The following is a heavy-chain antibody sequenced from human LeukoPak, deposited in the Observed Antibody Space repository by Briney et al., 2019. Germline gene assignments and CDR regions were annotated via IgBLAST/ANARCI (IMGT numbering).Heavy chain of an antibody. V-gene: IGHV4-31*03. Sequence: SETLSLTCTVSGGSISSGGYYWSWIRQHPGKGLEWIGYIYYSGSTYYNPSLKSRVTISVDTSKNQFSLKPSSVTAADTAVYYCARAPYYDFWSGYGIWFDPWGQGTLVTVSS. CDR2: IYYSGST. J-gene: IGHJ5*02. CDR3: ARAPYYDFWSGYGIWFDP. D-gene: IGHD3-3*01. CDR1: GGSISSGGYY.